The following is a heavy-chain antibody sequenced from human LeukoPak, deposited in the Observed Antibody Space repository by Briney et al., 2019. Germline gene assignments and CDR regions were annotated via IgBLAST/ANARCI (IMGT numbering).Heavy chain of an antibody. V-gene: IGHV3-48*04. J-gene: IGHJ4*02. CDR3: ARDPGGPIVVVPAPLGDY. D-gene: IGHD2-2*01. CDR1: GFTFSSYS. Sequence: GGSLRLSCAASGFTFSSYSMNWVRQAPGKGLEWVSYISSSGSTINYADSVKGRFTISRDNAKNSLYLQMNSLRAEDTAVYYCARDPGGPIVVVPAPLGDYWGQGTLVTVSS. CDR2: ISSSGSTI.